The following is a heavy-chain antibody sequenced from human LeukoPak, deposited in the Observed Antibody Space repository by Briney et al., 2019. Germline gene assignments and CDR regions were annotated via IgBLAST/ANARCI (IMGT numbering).Heavy chain of an antibody. V-gene: IGHV4-39*01. Sequence: SETLSRTCTVSGGSIKTSRYYWAWFRQPPGKGLEWIGSIYYTGSTYYNPSLESRVTISVDTSKNQLSLKLTSVTAADTALYYCARHTGYISGEYSNYEDSWGQGTLVTVSS. D-gene: IGHD4-11*01. J-gene: IGHJ4*02. CDR3: ARHTGYISGEYSNYEDS. CDR1: GGSIKTSRYY. CDR2: IYYTGST.